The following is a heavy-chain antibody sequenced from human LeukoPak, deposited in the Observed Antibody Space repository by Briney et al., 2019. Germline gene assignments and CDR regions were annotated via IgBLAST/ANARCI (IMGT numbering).Heavy chain of an antibody. V-gene: IGHV3-11*01. Sequence: GGSLRLSCAASGFTFSDYYMSWIRQAPGKGLEWVSYISSSGSTIYYADSVKGRFTISRDNSKNTLYLQMNSLRAEDTAVYYCASSVPLEWLAHWDYWGQGTLVTVSS. D-gene: IGHD3-3*01. CDR1: GFTFSDYY. J-gene: IGHJ4*02. CDR2: ISSSGSTI. CDR3: ASSVPLEWLAHWDY.